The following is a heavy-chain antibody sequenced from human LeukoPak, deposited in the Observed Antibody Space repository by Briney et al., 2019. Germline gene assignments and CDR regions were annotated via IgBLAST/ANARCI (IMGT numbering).Heavy chain of an antibody. CDR3: ARSLSSGWPGFGY. CDR2: IDPSDSYT. Sequence: GESLKISCKGSGYSFTNYWINWVRQKPGKGLEWMGKIDPSDSYTNYSPSFQGHVTISADKSISTAYLQWSSLKASDTAMYYCARSLSSGWPGFGYWGQGALVTVSS. CDR1: GYSFTNYW. D-gene: IGHD6-19*01. V-gene: IGHV5-10-1*01. J-gene: IGHJ4*02.